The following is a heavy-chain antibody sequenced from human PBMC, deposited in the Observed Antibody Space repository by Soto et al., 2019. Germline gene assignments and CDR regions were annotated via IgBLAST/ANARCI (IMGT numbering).Heavy chain of an antibody. J-gene: IGHJ4*02. D-gene: IGHD3-10*01. CDR3: ARDFRLMVGGAGFDY. Sequence: EVQLVESGGGLVQPGGSLRLSCAPSGLNVSNNYMSWVRQAPGKGLEWVSVIYSGGTTHYAGSVKGRFTISRDIFKNMLYLQMNNLRAEDTAVYYCARDFRLMVGGAGFDYWGQGISVTVSS. CDR1: GLNVSNNY. V-gene: IGHV3-66*01. CDR2: IYSGGTT.